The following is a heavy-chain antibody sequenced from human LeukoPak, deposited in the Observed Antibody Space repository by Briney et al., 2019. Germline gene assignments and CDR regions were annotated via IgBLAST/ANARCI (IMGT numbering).Heavy chain of an antibody. J-gene: IGHJ4*02. CDR2: IDPSDSYT. D-gene: IGHD3-9*01. CDR1: GYSFTSYW. V-gene: IGHV5-10-1*01. Sequence: GESLKISCKGSGYSFTSYWISWVRQMPGKGRGWMGRIDPSDSYTNYSTSFQGHVTISAAKSISTAYLQWSSLKASDTDMYYCACVRYYDNLTGYYPIRYWGQGTLVTVSS. CDR3: ACVRYYDNLTGYYPIRY.